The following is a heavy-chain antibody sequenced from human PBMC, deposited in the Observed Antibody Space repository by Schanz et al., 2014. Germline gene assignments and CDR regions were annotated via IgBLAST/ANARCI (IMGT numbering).Heavy chain of an antibody. D-gene: IGHD3-3*01. V-gene: IGHV1-2*02. J-gene: IGHJ6*02. CDR3: ASDFWSGYSHYYYGLDV. CDR1: GYTLTAYY. Sequence: QVPLVQSGAEVKKPGASVKVSCKASGYTLTAYYMHWVRQAPGQGLEWMGWINPDSGGTNYAQKFQGRVTLTRDMCINTDYMELSRLRSDDSAVYYCASDFWSGYSHYYYGLDVWGQGTTVTVSS. CDR2: INPDSGGT.